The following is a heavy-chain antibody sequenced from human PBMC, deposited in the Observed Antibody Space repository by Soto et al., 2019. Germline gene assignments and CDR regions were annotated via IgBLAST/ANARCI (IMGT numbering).Heavy chain of an antibody. CDR1: GYTFTSYG. CDR3: ARELLLIAAAGNDWFDP. Sequence: ASVKVSCKASGYTFTSYGISWVRQAPGQGLEWMGWISAYNGNTNYAQKLQGRVTMTTDTSTSTAYMELRSLRSDDTAVYYCARELLLIAAAGNDWFDPWGQGTLVTVSS. J-gene: IGHJ5*02. CDR2: ISAYNGNT. D-gene: IGHD6-13*01. V-gene: IGHV1-18*01.